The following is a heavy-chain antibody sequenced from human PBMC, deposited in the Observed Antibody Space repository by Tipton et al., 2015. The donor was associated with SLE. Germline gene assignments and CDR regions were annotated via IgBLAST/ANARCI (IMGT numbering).Heavy chain of an antibody. Sequence: SLRLSCAASGFTFSSYGMHWVRQAPGKGLEWVAVIWYDGSNKDYADSVKGRFTISRDNSKNTLYLQMNSLRAEDTARYYCAKDLVAHTPSYFEYWGQGTLVTVSS. D-gene: IGHD2-21*01. CDR1: GFTFSSYG. V-gene: IGHV3-33*06. J-gene: IGHJ4*02. CDR2: IWYDGSNK. CDR3: AKDLVAHTPSYFEY.